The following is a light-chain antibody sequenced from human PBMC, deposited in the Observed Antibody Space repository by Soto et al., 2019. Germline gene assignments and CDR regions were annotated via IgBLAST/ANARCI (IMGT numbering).Light chain of an antibody. CDR1: QSISRN. J-gene: IGKJ1*01. CDR2: GAS. Sequence: EIVMTQSPVTLSVSPGERATLSCRASQSISRNLAWYQQRPGQAPRLLISGASDRATGIPARFSGSGSETEVTLTISSLQSEDFAVYFCQQYIDWPWTFGQGTKVE. V-gene: IGKV3-15*01. CDR3: QQYIDWPWT.